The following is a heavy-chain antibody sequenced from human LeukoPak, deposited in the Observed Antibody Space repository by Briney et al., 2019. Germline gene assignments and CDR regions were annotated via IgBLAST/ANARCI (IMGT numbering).Heavy chain of an antibody. CDR3: ARAPWDSSGYYGEDY. D-gene: IGHD3-22*01. CDR1: GYTFTSYD. CDR2: MNPNSGNT. V-gene: IGHV1-8*01. J-gene: IGHJ4*02. Sequence: ASVKVSCKASGYTFTSYDINLVRQATGQGLEWIGWMNPNSGNTGYAQKFQGRVTMTRNTSISTAYMELSSLRSEDTAVYYCARAPWDSSGYYGEDYWGQGTLVTVSS.